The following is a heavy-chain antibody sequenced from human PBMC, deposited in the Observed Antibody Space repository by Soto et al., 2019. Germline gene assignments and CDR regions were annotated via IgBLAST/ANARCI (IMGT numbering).Heavy chain of an antibody. Sequence: LRLSCAASGFTFSSYSMNWVRQAPGKGLEWVSYISSSSSTIYYADSVKGRFTISRDNSKSTLYVQMNSLRAEDTAVYYCAKEGRFPDHWGQGTLVTVSS. D-gene: IGHD3-16*01. CDR3: AKEGRFPDH. CDR2: ISSSSSTI. J-gene: IGHJ4*02. CDR1: GFTFSSYS. V-gene: IGHV3-48*01.